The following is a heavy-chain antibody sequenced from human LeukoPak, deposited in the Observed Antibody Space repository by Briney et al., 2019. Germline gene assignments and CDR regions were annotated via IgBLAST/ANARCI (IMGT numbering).Heavy chain of an antibody. CDR2: INPNSGGT. CDR1: GYTFTGYY. D-gene: IGHD1-26*01. CDR3: ASHSGCYYGDAFDI. V-gene: IGHV1-2*06. J-gene: IGHJ3*02. Sequence: ASVKVSCKASGYTFTGYYMHWVRRAPGQGLEWMGRINPNSGGTNYAQKFQGRVTMTRDTSISTAYMELSRLRSDDTAVYYCASHSGCYYGDAFDIWGQGTMVTVSS.